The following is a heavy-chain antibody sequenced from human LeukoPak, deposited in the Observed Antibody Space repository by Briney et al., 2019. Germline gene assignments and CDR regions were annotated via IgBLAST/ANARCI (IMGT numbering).Heavy chain of an antibody. J-gene: IGHJ6*02. D-gene: IGHD3-16*01. CDR3: ARDLVYDYVWRPYYGMDV. CDR2: ISSSGSTI. Sequence: GGSLRLSCAASEFTVSNNYMSWVRQAPGKGLEWVSYISSSGSTIYYADSVKGRFTISRDNAKNSLYLQMNSLRAEDTAVYYCARDLVYDYVWRPYYGMDVWGQGTTVTVSS. CDR1: EFTVSNNY. V-gene: IGHV3-11*04.